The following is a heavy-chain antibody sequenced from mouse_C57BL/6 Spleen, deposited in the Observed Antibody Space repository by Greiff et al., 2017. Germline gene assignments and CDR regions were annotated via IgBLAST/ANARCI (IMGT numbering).Heavy chain of an antibody. CDR1: GYAFSSSW. J-gene: IGHJ4*01. CDR2: IYPGDGDT. D-gene: IGHD2-5*01. V-gene: IGHV1-82*01. Sequence: QVQLQQSGPELVKPGASVKISCKASGYAFSSSWMNWVKQRPGKGLEWIGRIYPGDGDTNYNGKFKGKATLTADKSSSPAYMQLSSLTSEDSAVYVCARRYSNPYYAMDYWGQGTSVTVSS. CDR3: ARRYSNPYYAMDY.